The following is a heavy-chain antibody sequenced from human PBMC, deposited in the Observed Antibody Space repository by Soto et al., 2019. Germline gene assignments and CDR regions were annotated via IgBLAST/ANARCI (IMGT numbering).Heavy chain of an antibody. Sequence: SGPTLVNPTQTLTLTCTFSGFSLSTSGMCVSWIRQPPGKALEWLARIDWDDDKYYSTSLKTRLTISRDTSKNQVVLTMTNMDPVDTATYYCARTQYCSGTSCYYFDYWGQGTLVTVSS. V-gene: IGHV2-70*11. CDR2: IDWDDDK. J-gene: IGHJ4*02. CDR3: ARTQYCSGTSCYYFDY. CDR1: GFSLSTSGMC. D-gene: IGHD2-2*01.